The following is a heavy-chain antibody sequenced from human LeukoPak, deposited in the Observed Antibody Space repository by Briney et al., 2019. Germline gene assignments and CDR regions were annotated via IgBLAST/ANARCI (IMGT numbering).Heavy chain of an antibody. V-gene: IGHV3-53*01. CDR3: ARDPIAVAGRRAEYFQH. CDR1: GFTFSTYA. Sequence: PGGSLRLSCAASGFTFSTYAMTWVRQAPGKGLEWVSVIYSGGSTYYADSVKGRFTISRDNSKNTLYLQMNSLRAEDTAVYYCARDPIAVAGRRAEYFQHWGQGTLVTVSS. J-gene: IGHJ1*01. D-gene: IGHD6-19*01. CDR2: IYSGGST.